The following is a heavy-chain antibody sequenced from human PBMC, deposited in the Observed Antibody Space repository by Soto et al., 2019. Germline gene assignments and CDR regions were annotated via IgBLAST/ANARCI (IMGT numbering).Heavy chain of an antibody. V-gene: IGHV3-23*01. Sequence: SGGSLRLSCAASRFTFSAYFMSWVRQAPGKGLECVSSISGSGGDTFYADSVKGRFTISRDNSKNTLYLQMGSLRADDAALYFCAKDSALPYSGSYSDYWGQGTLVTVSS. CDR2: ISGSGGDT. CDR3: AKDSALPYSGSYSDY. J-gene: IGHJ4*02. D-gene: IGHD1-26*01. CDR1: RFTFSAYF.